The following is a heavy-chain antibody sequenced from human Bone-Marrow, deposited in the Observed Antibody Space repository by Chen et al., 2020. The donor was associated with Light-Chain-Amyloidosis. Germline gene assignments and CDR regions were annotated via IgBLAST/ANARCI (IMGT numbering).Heavy chain of an antibody. CDR2: IKSKTDGGTT. CDR3: TTGIIPTSRYYYYMDV. Sequence: EVQLVESGGGLVKPGGSLRLSCAASGFTFSNAWMSWVRQAPGKGLEWVGRIKSKTDGGTTDYAAPVKGRFTISRDDSKNTLYLQMNSLKTEDTAVYYCTTGIIPTSRYYYYMDVWGKGTTVTVSS. V-gene: IGHV3-15*01. CDR1: GFTFSNAW. J-gene: IGHJ6*03.